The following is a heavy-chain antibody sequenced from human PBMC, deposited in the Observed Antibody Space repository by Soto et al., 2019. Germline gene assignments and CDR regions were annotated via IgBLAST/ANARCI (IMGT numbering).Heavy chain of an antibody. V-gene: IGHV3-30-3*01. CDR2: ISYDGTNK. J-gene: IGHJ3*02. D-gene: IGHD6-19*01. CDR3: ARSLIDSSGFRYDAFGI. Sequence: GRSLRLSCAASGFTFSTYAMHWVRQAPGKGLEWVAVISYDGTNKYYADSVKGRFTISRDNSKNTLYLQMNSLRAEDTAVYYCARSLIDSSGFRYDAFGICGEGTMVTVSS. CDR1: GFTFSTYA.